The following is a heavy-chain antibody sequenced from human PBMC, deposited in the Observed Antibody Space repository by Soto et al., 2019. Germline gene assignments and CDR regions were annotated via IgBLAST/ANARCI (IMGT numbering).Heavy chain of an antibody. V-gene: IGHV3-7*01. CDR2: IKEDGSEK. J-gene: IGHJ5*02. CDR1: GFTFSSYW. Sequence: GGSLRLSCAASGFTFSSYWMSWVRQAPGKGLEWVANIKEDGSEKSYVDSVKGRFTISRDNAKNSLFLQMTSLRVEDTAVYYCARNGDSSDYRGWFDPWGQGTLVTVSS. D-gene: IGHD3-22*01. CDR3: ARNGDSSDYRGWFDP.